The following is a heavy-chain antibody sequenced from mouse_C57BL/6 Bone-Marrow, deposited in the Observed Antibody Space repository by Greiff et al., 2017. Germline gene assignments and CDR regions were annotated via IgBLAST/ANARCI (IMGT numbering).Heavy chain of an antibody. V-gene: IGHV1-80*01. Sequence: LQQSGASVKISCTASGYAFSSYWLTWVKQRPGKGLEWPGQVYPGDGDTNHNGKFKGKATLTADKSSSTAYMHLSSLTSEDSAVYFCAREDYYYGLDYWGQGTTLTVSS. D-gene: IGHD1-1*01. CDR2: VYPGDGDT. J-gene: IGHJ2*01. CDR1: GYAFSSYW. CDR3: AREDYYYGLDY.